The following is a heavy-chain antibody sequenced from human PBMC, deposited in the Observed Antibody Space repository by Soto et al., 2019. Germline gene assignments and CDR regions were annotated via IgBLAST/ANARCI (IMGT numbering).Heavy chain of an antibody. CDR3: ARGGIPIAY. CDR1: GYTFTNFG. CDR2: ISAYNGNT. Sequence: QVQLVQSGAEVKKPGASVKVSCKASGYTFTNFGISWVRQAPGQGLEWMGWISAYNGNTNYAQKFQGRVTMTTATSTSPAYREVRSLRCADTALYYCARGGIPIAYLGPGTLVTVSS. V-gene: IGHV1-18*01. J-gene: IGHJ4*02. D-gene: IGHD3-3*01.